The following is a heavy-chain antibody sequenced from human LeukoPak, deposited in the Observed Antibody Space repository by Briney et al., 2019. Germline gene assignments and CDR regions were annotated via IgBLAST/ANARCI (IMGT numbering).Heavy chain of an antibody. CDR2: INSDGSST. D-gene: IGHD3-10*01. CDR3: AKVAKYYYGSETYYFFEH. Sequence: GGSLRLSCAASGFTFSSYWMHWVRQAPGKGLVWVSRINSDGSSTSYADSVKGRFTISRDNAKNSLYLQMNSLRVEDTAVYYCAKVAKYYYGSETYYFFEHWGQGTPVTASS. J-gene: IGHJ4*02. V-gene: IGHV3-74*01. CDR1: GFTFSSYW.